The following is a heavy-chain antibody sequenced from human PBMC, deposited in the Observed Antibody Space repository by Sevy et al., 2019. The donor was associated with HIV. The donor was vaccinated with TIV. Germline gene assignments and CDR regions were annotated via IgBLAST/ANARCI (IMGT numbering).Heavy chain of an antibody. D-gene: IGHD3-16*01. J-gene: IGHJ6*02. Sequence: ASVKVSCKASGYTFSDYYIHWVRQAPGQGLEWMGWINPNSGGTNYAQKFQGRVNMTRDTSITTAYMELSRMRSDDTAVYYCARQSAYHFYGMDVWGQGTTVTVSS. CDR3: ARQSAYHFYGMDV. CDR1: GYTFSDYY. CDR2: INPNSGGT. V-gene: IGHV1-2*02.